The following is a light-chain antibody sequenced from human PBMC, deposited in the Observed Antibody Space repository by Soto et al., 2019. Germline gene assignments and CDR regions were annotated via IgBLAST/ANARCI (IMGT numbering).Light chain of an antibody. Sequence: QSVLTQAASVSGSPGQSITISCTGTSSDVGGYNYVSWYQQYPGKAPKLMIYDVSNRPSGVSNRFSGSKSGNTASLTISGLQAEDEADYSCSSYASSSTYVFGTGTKVTV. CDR2: DVS. J-gene: IGLJ1*01. CDR3: SSYASSSTYV. V-gene: IGLV2-14*01. CDR1: SSDVGGYNY.